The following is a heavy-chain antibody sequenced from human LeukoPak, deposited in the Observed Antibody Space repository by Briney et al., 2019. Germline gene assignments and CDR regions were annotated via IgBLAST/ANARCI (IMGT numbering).Heavy chain of an antibody. Sequence: GALRLSCAASGFDFSRFWMSWVRQAPGKGLEWVANINLDGSEEKYVDSVKGRFTISRDNAKNSLDPQMSSLRAEDTAVYYCARAEFSGYYLIYWGQGSLVTVSS. CDR3: ARAEFSGYYLIY. CDR1: GFDFSRFW. CDR2: INLDGSEE. J-gene: IGHJ4*02. V-gene: IGHV3-7*01. D-gene: IGHD3-22*01.